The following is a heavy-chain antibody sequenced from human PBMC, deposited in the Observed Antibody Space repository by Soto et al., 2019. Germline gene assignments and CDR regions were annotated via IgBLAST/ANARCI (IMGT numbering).Heavy chain of an antibody. CDR1: GGSISGYY. CDR2: MYNTGST. CDR3: ARDDSDRSYYYGMDV. D-gene: IGHD3-22*01. V-gene: IGHV4-59*01. Sequence: SETLSLTCTVSGGSISGYYWSWIRQPPGKGLEWIGYMYNTGSTVYNPSFKSRVTISVDTSKNQFSLKLSSVTAADTAVYYCARDDSDRSYYYGMDVWGQGTTVTVSS. J-gene: IGHJ6*02.